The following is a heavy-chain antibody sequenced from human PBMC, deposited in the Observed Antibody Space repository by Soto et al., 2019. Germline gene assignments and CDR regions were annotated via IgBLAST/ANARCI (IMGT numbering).Heavy chain of an antibody. CDR3: ARDSGAKLSSS. J-gene: IGHJ4*02. D-gene: IGHD6-13*01. Sequence: SVKVSCKASGGTFSSYRFNWVRQARGQGLEWLGGIVPIYRTADYAQKFQGRVTITADESTRTVYLELSGLKSQDTALYYCARDSGAKLSSSWGQGTLVTVSS. CDR2: IVPIYRTA. V-gene: IGHV1-69*13. CDR1: GGTFSSYR.